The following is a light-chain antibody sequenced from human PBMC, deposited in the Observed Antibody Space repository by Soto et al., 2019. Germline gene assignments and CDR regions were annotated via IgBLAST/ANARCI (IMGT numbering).Light chain of an antibody. V-gene: IGKV1-5*01. CDR3: QQYHSYWT. CDR2: DAS. CDR1: QSISSG. Sequence: DIQMTQSPSTLSASLGDRVTITCRASQSISSGLAWYQQKPGKAPKVLIYDASSLQSGVPSRFSGSGSGTEFTLTISSLQPEDFAIYYCQQYHSYWTFGQGTKVDIK. J-gene: IGKJ1*01.